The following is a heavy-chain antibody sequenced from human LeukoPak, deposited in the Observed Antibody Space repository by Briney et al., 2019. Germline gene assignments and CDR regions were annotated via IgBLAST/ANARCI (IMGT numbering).Heavy chain of an antibody. V-gene: IGHV1-2*02. Sequence: ASVKVSCKASGYTFTGYYMHWVRQAPGQGLEWMGWINPNSGGTNYAQKFQGRVTMTRDTSISTAYMELSRLRSDDTAVYCCARGRQRYSSGWYDYWGQGTLVTVSS. CDR3: ARGRQRYSSGWYDY. CDR2: INPNSGGT. CDR1: GYTFTGYY. J-gene: IGHJ4*02. D-gene: IGHD6-19*01.